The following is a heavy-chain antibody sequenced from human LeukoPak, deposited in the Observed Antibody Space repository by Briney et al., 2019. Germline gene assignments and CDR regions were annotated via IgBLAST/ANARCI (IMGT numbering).Heavy chain of an antibody. J-gene: IGHJ6*02. V-gene: IGHV3-7*01. CDR1: GFTFSSYA. CDR2: IKQDGSEK. CDR3: ARGHYGMDV. Sequence: GGSLRLSCAASGFTFSSYAMSWVRQAPGKGLEWVANIKQDGSEKYYVDSVKGRFTISRDNAKNSVYLRMNSLRDEDTAVYYCARGHYGMDVWGQGTTV.